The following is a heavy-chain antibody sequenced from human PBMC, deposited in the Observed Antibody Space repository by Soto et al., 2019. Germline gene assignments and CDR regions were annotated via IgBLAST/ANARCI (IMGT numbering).Heavy chain of an antibody. CDR1: SYTFTSYG. J-gene: IGHJ5*02. CDR3: AREGPNHRLS. D-gene: IGHD3-16*02. CDR2: ITAYNGNT. V-gene: IGHV1-18*01. Sequence: GASVKVSCKASSYTFTSYGFSWVRQAPGQGLEWMGWITAYNGNTKYAQKWQGRVTMTTDTSTSTAYMERRSLRSDDTAVYYCAREGPNHRLSWGQGTLVTVSS.